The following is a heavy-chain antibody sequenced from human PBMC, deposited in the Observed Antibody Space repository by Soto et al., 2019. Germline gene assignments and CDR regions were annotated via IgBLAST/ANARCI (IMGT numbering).Heavy chain of an antibody. J-gene: IGHJ5*02. D-gene: IGHD2-21*02. V-gene: IGHV1-46*01. CDR2: INPSGGSP. CDR3: ARATCRSGDCYSDWFDP. CDR1: GYTFTSHY. Sequence: QVQMVQSGAEVKKPGASVNVSCKASGYTFTSHYIHWVRQAPGQGLAWMGIINPSGGSPIYAQKFQARVTLTKDTSTSTVYMSLSRPRSEDTAIYYCARATCRSGDCYSDWFDPWGQGTLITVSS.